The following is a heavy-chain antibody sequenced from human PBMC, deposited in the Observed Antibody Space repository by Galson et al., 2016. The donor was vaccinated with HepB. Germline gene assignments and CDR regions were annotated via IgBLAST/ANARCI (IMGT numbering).Heavy chain of an antibody. Sequence: QSGAEVKKPGESLKISCKGSGYSFASYWIGWVRQMPGKGLEYMGITFPGDSDTTYSPSFQGQVTISVDKSISTAYLQWSSLEASDTAMYYCTRIRFFSAANYFYGMDVWGQGTTVTVSS. V-gene: IGHV5-51*01. J-gene: IGHJ6*02. CDR3: TRIRFFSAANYFYGMDV. CDR2: TFPGDSDT. CDR1: GYSFASYW. D-gene: IGHD3-3*01.